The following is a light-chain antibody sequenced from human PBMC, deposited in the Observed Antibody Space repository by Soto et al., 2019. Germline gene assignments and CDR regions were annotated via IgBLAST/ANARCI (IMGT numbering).Light chain of an antibody. J-gene: IGLJ3*02. V-gene: IGLV2-14*01. CDR1: SSDVGGYNY. CDR3: SSYTSSSTWV. CDR2: EVS. Sequence: QSALTQPASVSGSPGQSITISCTGTSSDVGGYNYVSWYQQHPGKAPKLMIYEVSNRPSGGSNRFSGSKSGNTASLTISGLQAEDEADYYCSSYTSSSTWVFGGGTKVTVL.